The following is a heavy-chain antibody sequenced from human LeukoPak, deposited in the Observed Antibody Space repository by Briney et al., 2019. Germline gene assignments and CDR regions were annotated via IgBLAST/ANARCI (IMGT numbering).Heavy chain of an antibody. CDR1: GFTFTSYA. Sequence: GGSLRLSCAASGFTFTSYAMHWVRQAPGKGLEWVTVISYDGSIEYYADSVKGRFTISRDNSKNTLYLQTNSLRPEDTAVYYCARESCLYSSGCFLDYWGQGTLVTVSS. V-gene: IGHV3-30-3*01. J-gene: IGHJ4*02. CDR2: ISYDGSIE. D-gene: IGHD3-22*01. CDR3: ARESCLYSSGCFLDY.